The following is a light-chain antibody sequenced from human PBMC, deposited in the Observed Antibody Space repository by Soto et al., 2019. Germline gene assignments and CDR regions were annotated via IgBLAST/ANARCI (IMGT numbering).Light chain of an antibody. J-gene: IGKJ4*01. Sequence: EIVLTQSPATLSLSPGERATLSCRASQSVSSYLAWYQQKPGQAPRLLIYDASNMANGIPARFSVSGSGTDFTLTISSLEPEDFAVSYCQQRSNWPLTFGGGTKVEIK. V-gene: IGKV3-11*01. CDR3: QQRSNWPLT. CDR1: QSVSSY. CDR2: DAS.